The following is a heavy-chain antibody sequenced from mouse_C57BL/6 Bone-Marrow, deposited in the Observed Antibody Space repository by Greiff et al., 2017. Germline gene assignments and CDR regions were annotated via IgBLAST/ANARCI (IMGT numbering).Heavy chain of an antibody. CDR1: GYTFTSYG. CDR2: IYPRSGNT. J-gene: IGHJ4*01. CDR3: ARDLYY. D-gene: IGHD6-1*01. V-gene: IGHV1-81*01. Sequence: QVQLQQSGAELARPGASVKLSCKASGYTFTSYGISWVKQRTGQGLEWIGEIYPRSGNTYYNEKFKGKATLTSDTSSSTAYMQLSSLTSEDSAIYFCARDLYYWGQGTSVTVSS.